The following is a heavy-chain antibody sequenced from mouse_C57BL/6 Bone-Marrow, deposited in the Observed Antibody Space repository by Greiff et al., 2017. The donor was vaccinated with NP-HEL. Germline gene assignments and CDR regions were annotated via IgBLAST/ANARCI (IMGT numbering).Heavy chain of an antibody. Sequence: QVQLQQSGAELVRPGASVKLSCKASGYTFTDYYIHWVKQRPGQGLEWIARIYPGSGNTYYNEKFKGKATLTAEKSSSTAYMQLSSLTSEDSAVYFCAREDYGSSYDAMDYWGQGTSVTVSS. V-gene: IGHV1-76*01. CDR3: AREDYGSSYDAMDY. D-gene: IGHD1-1*01. CDR1: GYTFTDYY. J-gene: IGHJ4*01. CDR2: IYPGSGNT.